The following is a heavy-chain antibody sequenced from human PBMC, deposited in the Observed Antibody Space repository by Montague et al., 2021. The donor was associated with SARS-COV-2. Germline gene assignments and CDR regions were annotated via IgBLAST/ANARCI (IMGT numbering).Heavy chain of an antibody. CDR2: TYYRSKWYN. CDR1: GDSVPSNSAA. Sequence: YAISGDSVPSNSAAWNWIRQSPSRGLEWLGRTYYRSKWYNDYAVSVKSRITINPDTPKNQFSLQLNSVTPEDTAVYYCARGLWFGELLYYYYYYGTDVWGQGTTVTVSS. D-gene: IGHD3-10*01. V-gene: IGHV6-1*01. J-gene: IGHJ6*02. CDR3: ARGLWFGELLYYYYYYGTDV.